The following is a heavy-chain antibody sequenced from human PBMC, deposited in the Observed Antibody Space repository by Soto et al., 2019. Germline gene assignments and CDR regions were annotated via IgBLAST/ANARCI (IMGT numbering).Heavy chain of an antibody. J-gene: IGHJ6*03. CDR3: ARDSGSGSYYNTYYYYYMDV. D-gene: IGHD3-10*01. CDR2: ISAYNGNT. Sequence: ASVKVSCKASGYTFTSYGISWVRQAPGQGLEWMGWISAYNGNTNYAQKLQGRVTMTTDTSTSTAYMELRSLRSDDTAVYYCARDSGSGSYYNTYYYYYMDVWGKGTTVTVSS. V-gene: IGHV1-18*01. CDR1: GYTFTSYG.